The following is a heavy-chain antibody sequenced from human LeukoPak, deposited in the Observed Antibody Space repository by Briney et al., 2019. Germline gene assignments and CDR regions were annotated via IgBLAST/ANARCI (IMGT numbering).Heavy chain of an antibody. CDR2: ISYGDGTA. J-gene: IGHJ4*02. D-gene: IGHD5-12*01. CDR1: GFTFRSYS. V-gene: IGHV3-23*01. CDR3: AKDRGYTGYDSGGIDF. Sequence: GGSLRLSCAASGFTFRSYSMNWVRQSPGKGLEWVSNISYGDGTAFYAGSVKGRFTVSRDNSRTILYLQMDSLRAEDTAVYYCAKDRGYTGYDSGGIDFWGQGTLVTVSS.